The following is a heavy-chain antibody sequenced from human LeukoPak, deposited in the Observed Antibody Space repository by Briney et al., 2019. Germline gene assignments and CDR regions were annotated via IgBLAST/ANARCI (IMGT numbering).Heavy chain of an antibody. J-gene: IGHJ6*02. Sequence: PSETLSLTCAVYGGSFSDYYWSWIRQPPGKGLEWIGEINHSGGTNYNPSLKSRVTISVDTSKNQFSLKLSSVTAADTAVYYCARTDSSGPGDYYYYGMDVWGQGTTVTVSS. V-gene: IGHV4-34*01. D-gene: IGHD3-22*01. CDR2: INHSGGT. CDR1: GGSFSDYY. CDR3: ARTDSSGPGDYYYYGMDV.